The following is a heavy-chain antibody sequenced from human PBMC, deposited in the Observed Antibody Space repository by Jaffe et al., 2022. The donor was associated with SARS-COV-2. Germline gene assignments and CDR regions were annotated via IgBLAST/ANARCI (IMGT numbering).Heavy chain of an antibody. D-gene: IGHD3-10*01. J-gene: IGHJ5*02. CDR2: ISGSGGST. CDR1: GFTFSSYA. V-gene: IGHV3-23*01. Sequence: EVQLLESGGGLVQPGGSLRLSCAASGFTFSSYAMSWVRQAPGKGLEWVSAISGSGGSTYYADSVKGRFTISRDNSKNTLYLQMNSLRAEDTAVYYCAKVVRGVIITWGSWFDPWGQGTLVTVSS. CDR3: AKVVRGVIITWGSWFDP.